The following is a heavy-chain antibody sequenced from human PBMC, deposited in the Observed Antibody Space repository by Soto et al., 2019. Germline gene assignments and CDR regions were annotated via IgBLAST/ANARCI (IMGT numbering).Heavy chain of an antibody. D-gene: IGHD6-19*01. Sequence: PSETLSLTCAVSGGSISSSNWWSWVRQPPGKGLEGIGEIYHSGSTNYNPSLKSRVTISVDKSKNQFSLKLSSVTAADTAVYYCARDQGIAVAVFDYWGQGTVVTVSS. CDR3: ARDQGIAVAVFDY. CDR1: GGSISSSNW. J-gene: IGHJ4*02. CDR2: IYHSGST. V-gene: IGHV4-4*02.